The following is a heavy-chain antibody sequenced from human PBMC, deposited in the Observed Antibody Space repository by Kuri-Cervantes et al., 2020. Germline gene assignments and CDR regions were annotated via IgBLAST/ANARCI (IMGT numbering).Heavy chain of an antibody. CDR1: AYTFTSYD. V-gene: IGHV1-8*01. D-gene: IGHD2-15*01. CDR3: ARVRYAPDRPKCSGGSCYYTYYHGMDV. CDR2: MNPNSGNT. Sequence: ASVKVSCKASAYTFTSYDINWVRQATGQGPEWMGWMNPNSGNTGYAQKFQGRVSMTRNTSISTAYMGLSSLRSEDTAVYYCARVRYAPDRPKCSGGSCYYTYYHGMDVWGQGTAVTVSS. J-gene: IGHJ6*02.